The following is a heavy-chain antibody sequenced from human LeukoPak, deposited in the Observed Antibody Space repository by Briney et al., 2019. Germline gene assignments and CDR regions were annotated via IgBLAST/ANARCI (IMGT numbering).Heavy chain of an antibody. CDR1: GGSVSGYY. CDR2: ISHRGRT. J-gene: IGHJ4*02. D-gene: IGHD3-3*01. Sequence: SETLSLTCAVYGGSVSGYYWSWIRQPPEKGLKWIGEISHRGRTHYTPSLQSRVIMSVDTSKNQFALNLNSVTAADTAVYYCARVPLRFLEPFDYWGQGILVTVSS. V-gene: IGHV4-34*01. CDR3: ARVPLRFLEPFDY.